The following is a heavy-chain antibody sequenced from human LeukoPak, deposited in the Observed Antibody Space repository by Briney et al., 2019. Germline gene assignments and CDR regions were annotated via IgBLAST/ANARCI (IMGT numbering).Heavy chain of an antibody. V-gene: IGHV4-38-2*02. CDR1: TYSISSGYY. CDR3: ARDLGTYYYDSSGYYAAFDI. CDR2: IYHSGST. D-gene: IGHD3-22*01. Sequence: SETLSLTCTVSTYSISSGYYWGWIRQPPVKGLEWIGSIYHSGSTYYNPSLKSRVTISVDTSKNQFSLKLSSVTAADTAVYYCARDLGTYYYDSSGYYAAFDIWGQGTMVTVSS. J-gene: IGHJ3*02.